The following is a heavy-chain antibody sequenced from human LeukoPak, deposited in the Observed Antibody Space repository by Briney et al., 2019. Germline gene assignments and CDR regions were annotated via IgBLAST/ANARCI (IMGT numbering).Heavy chain of an antibody. CDR1: GLTLSGYS. CDR3: VRTGGYSYSPFEY. V-gene: IGHV3-48*02. Sequence: GGSLRLSCAASGLTLSGYSVNWVRQAPGKGLEWISYSSGSNTIYYADSVKGRFTISRDNAKNSLFLQMNSLRDEDTAVYYCVRTGGYSYSPFEYWGQGTLVTVSS. J-gene: IGHJ4*02. CDR2: SSGSNTI. D-gene: IGHD5-18*01.